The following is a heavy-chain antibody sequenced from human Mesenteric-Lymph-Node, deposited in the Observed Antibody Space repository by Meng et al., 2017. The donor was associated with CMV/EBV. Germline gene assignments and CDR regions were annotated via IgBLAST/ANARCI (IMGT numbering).Heavy chain of an antibody. CDR1: GFSFSGYS. Sequence: GGSLRLSCAASGFSFSGYSMIWVRQAPVKGLEWVSYISLSGTTIYYADSVKGRFTISRDNAKNSLYLQMNSLRAEDTAVYYCARVRGRYCSSTSCYGLIGYWGQGTLVTVSS. CDR2: ISLSGTTI. V-gene: IGHV3-48*04. D-gene: IGHD2-2*01. J-gene: IGHJ4*02. CDR3: ARVRGRYCSSTSCYGLIGY.